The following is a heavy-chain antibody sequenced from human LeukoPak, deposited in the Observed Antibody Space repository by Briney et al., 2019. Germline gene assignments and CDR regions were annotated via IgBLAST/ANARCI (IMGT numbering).Heavy chain of an antibody. D-gene: IGHD3-10*01. CDR3: ARDRVPGGGGPLWFGESPYGMDV. CDR2: ISAYNGNT. CDR1: GYTFTSYG. Sequence: ASVKVSCKASGYTFTSYGISWVRQAPGQGLEWMGWISAYNGNTNYAQKLQGRVTMTTDTSTSTAYMELRSLRSDDTAVYYCARDRVPGGGGPLWFGESPYGMDVWGQGTTVTVSS. J-gene: IGHJ6*02. V-gene: IGHV1-18*01.